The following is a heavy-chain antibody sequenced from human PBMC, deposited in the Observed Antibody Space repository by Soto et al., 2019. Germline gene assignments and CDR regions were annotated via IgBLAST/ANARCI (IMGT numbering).Heavy chain of an antibody. V-gene: IGHV3-23*01. J-gene: IGHJ4*02. D-gene: IGHD4-17*01. Sequence: EVQLLESGGGLVQPGGSLRLSCAASGFTFSSYAMSWVRQAPGKGLKWISSISGSGTSTYYADSVKGRFTISRDNSKYTMYLQMNSLRAEDTALYFCAKENTPDYGDYVDYWGQGTLVTVSS. CDR1: GFTFSSYA. CDR2: ISGSGTST. CDR3: AKENTPDYGDYVDY.